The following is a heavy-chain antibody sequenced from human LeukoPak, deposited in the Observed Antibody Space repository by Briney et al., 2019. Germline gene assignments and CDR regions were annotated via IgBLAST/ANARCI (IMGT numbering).Heavy chain of an antibody. D-gene: IGHD3-9*01. J-gene: IGHJ3*02. V-gene: IGHV3-23*01. CDR1: GFTFSSYA. CDR2: ISGSGGST. Sequence: PGGSLRLSCAASGFTFSSYAMSWVRQAPGKGLEWVSAISGSGGSTYYADSVKGRFTISRDNSKNTLYLQMNSLRAEDTAVYYCARGVPLRYFDWLLFTPGSDDAFDIRGQGTMVTVSS. CDR3: ARGVPLRYFDWLLFTPGSDDAFDI.